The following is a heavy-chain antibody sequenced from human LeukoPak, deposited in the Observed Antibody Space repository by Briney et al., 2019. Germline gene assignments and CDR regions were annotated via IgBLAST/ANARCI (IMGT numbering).Heavy chain of an antibody. D-gene: IGHD6-19*01. J-gene: IGHJ4*02. Sequence: SETLSLTCTVSGGSISSYYWSWLRQPPGKGLEWIGYIYYSGSTNYNPSLKSRVTISVDTSKNQLSLKLSSVTAADTAVYYCAREVTVAGLYYFDYWGQGALVTVSS. CDR3: AREVTVAGLYYFDY. CDR1: GGSISSYY. V-gene: IGHV4-59*01. CDR2: IYYSGST.